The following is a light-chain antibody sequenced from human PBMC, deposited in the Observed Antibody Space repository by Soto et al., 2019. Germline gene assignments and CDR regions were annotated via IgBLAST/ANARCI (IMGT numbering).Light chain of an antibody. J-gene: IGLJ1*01. CDR2: EVS. CDR3: SSYAGSNNYV. CDR1: SSDVGNYNY. Sequence: QSALTQPPSASGSPGQSVTISCIGTSSDVGNYNYVSWYQQHPGKAPKLMIYEVSKRPSGVPDRFSGSTSGNTASLTVSGLQTDDEADYYCSSYAGSNNYVFGTGTKVTVL. V-gene: IGLV2-8*01.